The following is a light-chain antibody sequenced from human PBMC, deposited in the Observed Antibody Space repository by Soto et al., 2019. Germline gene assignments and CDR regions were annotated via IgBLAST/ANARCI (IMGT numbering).Light chain of an antibody. V-gene: IGLV2-14*01. J-gene: IGLJ2*01. CDR3: SSYAGSSTFGV. CDR1: SSDVGGYNY. CDR2: DVS. Sequence: QSALTQPASVSGSPGQSITISCTGTSSDVGGYNYVSWYQQHPGKAPKLMIYDVSNRPSGVSNRFSGSKSGNTASLTISGLQAEDEADYYCSSYAGSSTFGVFGGGTKLTVL.